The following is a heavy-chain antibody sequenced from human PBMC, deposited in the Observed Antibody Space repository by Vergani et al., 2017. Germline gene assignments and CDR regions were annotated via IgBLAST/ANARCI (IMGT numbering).Heavy chain of an antibody. J-gene: IGHJ4*02. CDR3: APHRITMVRGPIED. D-gene: IGHD3-10*01. Sequence: QVQLQESGPGLVKPSGTLSLTCAVSGGSISSSNWWSWVRQPPGKGLAWIGEIYHSGSTNYNPSLKSRVTISVDKSKNQFSLKLSSVTAADTAVYYCAPHRITMVRGPIEDWGQGTLVTVSS. V-gene: IGHV4-4*02. CDR1: GGSISSSNW. CDR2: IYHSGST.